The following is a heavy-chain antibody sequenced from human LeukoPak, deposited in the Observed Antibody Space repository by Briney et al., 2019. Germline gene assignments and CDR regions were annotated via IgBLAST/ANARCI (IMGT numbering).Heavy chain of an antibody. CDR1: GPTFNNYL. J-gene: IGHJ5*02. CDR2: ITSDGSTT. D-gene: IGHD6-13*01. CDR3: AKILGQQLVTIDA. V-gene: IGHV3-74*01. Sequence: PGGALSLSCAASGPTFNNYLMHLGRPTPREGLVLVPRITSDGSTTNYADSVKGRFTISRDNAKNTLYLQMNSLRAEDTAVYYCAKILGQQLVTIDAWGQGTMVTVSS.